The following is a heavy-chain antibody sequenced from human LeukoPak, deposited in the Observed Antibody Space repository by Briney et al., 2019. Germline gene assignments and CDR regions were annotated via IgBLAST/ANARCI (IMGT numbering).Heavy chain of an antibody. V-gene: IGHV3-30*02. Sequence: GGSLRLSCAASGFTFSSYGVHWVRQAPGKGLEWVAFIRYDGSNKYYADSVKGRFTISRDNSKNTLYLQMNSLRAEDTAVYYCATGSYGIVDYWGQGTLVTVSS. CDR1: GFTFSSYG. CDR2: IRYDGSNK. J-gene: IGHJ4*02. D-gene: IGHD1-26*01. CDR3: ATGSYGIVDY.